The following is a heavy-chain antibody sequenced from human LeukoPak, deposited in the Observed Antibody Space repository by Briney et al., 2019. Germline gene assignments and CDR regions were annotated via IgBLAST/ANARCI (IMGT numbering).Heavy chain of an antibody. V-gene: IGHV4-39*01. Sequence: KPSETLSLTCTVSGGSISSSSYSWGWIRQPPGKGLEWIGSIYYSGSTYYNPSLKSRVTISVDTSKNQFSLKLSSVTAADTAVYYCARHVNWAEGNFDYWGQGTLVTVSS. J-gene: IGHJ4*02. CDR3: ARHVNWAEGNFDY. CDR2: IYYSGST. D-gene: IGHD3-16*01. CDR1: GGSISSSSYS.